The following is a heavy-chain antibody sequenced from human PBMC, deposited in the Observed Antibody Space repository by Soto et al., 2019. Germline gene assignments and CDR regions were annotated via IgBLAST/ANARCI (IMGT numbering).Heavy chain of an antibody. D-gene: IGHD3-3*01. J-gene: IGHJ4*02. V-gene: IGHV3-11*01. CDR3: VRPYYTSSWFPFDR. CDR1: GFDFGDYY. CDR2: IDSDDGTT. Sequence: PGGSLRLSCTASGFDFGDYYMSWIRQAPGKGLGWVSYIDSDDGTTYYTDSVKGRFTISRDNAKNSPYLQMNSLRVEDTALYYCVRPYYTSSWFPFDRWGQGTLVTVSS.